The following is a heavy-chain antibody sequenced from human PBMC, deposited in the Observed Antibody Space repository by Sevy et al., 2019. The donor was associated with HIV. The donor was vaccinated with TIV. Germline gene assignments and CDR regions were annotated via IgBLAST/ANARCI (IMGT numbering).Heavy chain of an antibody. D-gene: IGHD2-15*01. J-gene: IGHJ4*02. CDR1: GFTFSSYA. V-gene: IGHV3-30-3*01. CDR3: ARAGVEDY. CDR2: ISYDGSNK. Sequence: GGSLRLSCAASGFTFSSYAMHWVRQAPGKGLEWVAVISYDGSNKYYADSVKGRFSISRDNSKNTLYLQMNSLRAEDTAVYYCARAGVEDYWGQGTLVTVSS.